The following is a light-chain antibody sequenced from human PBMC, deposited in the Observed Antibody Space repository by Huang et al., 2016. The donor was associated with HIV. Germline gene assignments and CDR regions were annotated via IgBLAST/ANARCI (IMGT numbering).Light chain of an antibody. CDR1: QSLLYSSNNKNY. V-gene: IGKV4-1*01. Sequence: DIVMTQSPDSLAVSLGERATINCKSSQSLLYSSNNKNYLAWYQQKPGQPPKLLIYWASTREAGVPDRFTGSGSGTVFTLTISSLQAEDVAVYYCQQYYNTRLTFGQGTKLEIK. CDR3: QQYYNTRLT. J-gene: IGKJ2*01. CDR2: WAS.